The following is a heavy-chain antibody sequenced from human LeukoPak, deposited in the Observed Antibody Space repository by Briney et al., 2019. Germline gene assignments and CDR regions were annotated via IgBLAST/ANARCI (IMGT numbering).Heavy chain of an antibody. CDR1: GFTFSSYE. J-gene: IGHJ6*04. V-gene: IGHV3-48*03. CDR2: ISSSGSTI. Sequence: GGSLRLSCAASGFTFSSYEMNWVRQAPGKGLEGVSYISSSGSTIYYADSVKGGFTISRDNAKNSLYLQMNSLRAEDTAVYYCAELGITMIGGVWGKGTTVTISS. CDR3: AELGITMIGGV. D-gene: IGHD3-10*02.